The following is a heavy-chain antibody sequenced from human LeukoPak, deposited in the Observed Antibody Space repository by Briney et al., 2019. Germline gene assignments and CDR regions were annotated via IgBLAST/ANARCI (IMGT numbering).Heavy chain of an antibody. J-gene: IGHJ5*02. CDR1: GYSISSGYY. V-gene: IGHV4-38-2*02. CDR3: ATRADIAAAGTGDWFDP. Sequence: SETLSLTCTVSGYSISSGYYWGWIRQPPGKGLEWIGSIYHSGSTYYNPSLKSRVTISVDTSKNQFSLKLSSVTAADTAVYYCATRADIAAAGTGDWFDPWGQGTLVTVSS. D-gene: IGHD6-13*01. CDR2: IYHSGST.